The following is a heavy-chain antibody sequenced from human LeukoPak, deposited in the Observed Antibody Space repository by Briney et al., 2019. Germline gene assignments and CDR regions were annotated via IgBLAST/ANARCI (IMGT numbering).Heavy chain of an antibody. Sequence: SETLSLTCAVYGGSFSGYYWSWIRQPPGKGLEWIGEINHSGSTNYNPSLKNRVTISVDTSKNQFSLKLSSVTAADTAVYYCARDLYGDWGGGDYWGQGTLVTVSS. CDR3: ARDLYGDWGGGDY. CDR2: INHSGST. J-gene: IGHJ4*02. CDR1: GGSFSGYY. D-gene: IGHD4-17*01. V-gene: IGHV4-34*01.